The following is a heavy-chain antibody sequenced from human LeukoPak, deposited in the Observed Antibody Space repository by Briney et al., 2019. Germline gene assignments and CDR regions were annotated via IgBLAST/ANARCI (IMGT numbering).Heavy chain of an antibody. CDR2: ISSSGSTI. Sequence: GGSLRLSCAASRFTFSSYGMHWVRQAPGKGLEWVSYISSSGSTIYYADSVKGRFTISRDNAKNSLYLQMNSLRAEDTAVYYCARDRKYYYHMDVWGKGTTVTVSS. V-gene: IGHV3-48*03. J-gene: IGHJ6*03. CDR1: RFTFSSYG. D-gene: IGHD1-14*01. CDR3: ARDRKYYYHMDV.